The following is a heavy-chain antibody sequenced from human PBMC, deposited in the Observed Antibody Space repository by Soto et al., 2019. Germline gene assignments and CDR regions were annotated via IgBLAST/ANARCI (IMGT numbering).Heavy chain of an antibody. D-gene: IGHD1-7*01. CDR2: ISYDGSNK. J-gene: IGHJ6*02. V-gene: IGHV3-30*18. CDR3: AKVKLQNYYYYGMDV. CDR1: GFTFSSYG. Sequence: ALRLSCASSGFTFSSYGMHWVRQAPGKGLEWVAVISYDGSNKYYADSVKGRFTISRDNSKNTLYLQMNSLRAEDTAVYYCAKVKLQNYYYYGMDVWGQGTTVTVSS.